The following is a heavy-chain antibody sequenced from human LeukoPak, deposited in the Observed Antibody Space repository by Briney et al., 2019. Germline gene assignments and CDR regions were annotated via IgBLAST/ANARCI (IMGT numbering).Heavy chain of an antibody. CDR1: GGSISSYY. V-gene: IGHV4-59*08. CDR3: ARSDYDSSGYYSHPNY. CDR2: IYYSGST. D-gene: IGHD3-22*01. J-gene: IGHJ4*02. Sequence: SETLSLTCTVSGGSISSYYWSWIRQPPGEGLEWIGYIYYSGSTNYNPSLKSRVTISVDTSKNQFSLKLSSVTAADTAVYYCARSDYDSSGYYSHPNYWGQGTLVTVSS.